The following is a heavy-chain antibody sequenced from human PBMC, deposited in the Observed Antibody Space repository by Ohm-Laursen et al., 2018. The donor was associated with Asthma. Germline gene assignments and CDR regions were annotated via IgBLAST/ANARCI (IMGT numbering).Heavy chain of an antibody. CDR1: GFTFSSYS. Sequence: SLRLSCAASGFTFSSYSMNWVRQAPGKGLDWISYIGSSSSTIYYADSVKGRFTISRDNAKNSLYLQMNSLRDEDTAVYYCARDCSGRRCCTRIGDFDYWGQGTLVTVSS. J-gene: IGHJ4*02. D-gene: IGHD2-15*01. CDR3: ARDCSGRRCCTRIGDFDY. CDR2: IGSSSSTI. V-gene: IGHV3-48*02.